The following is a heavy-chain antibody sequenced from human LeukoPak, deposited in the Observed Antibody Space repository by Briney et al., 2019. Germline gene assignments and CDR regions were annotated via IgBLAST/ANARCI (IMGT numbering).Heavy chain of an antibody. D-gene: IGHD5-12*01. CDR1: GGSISSYY. Sequence: SETLSLTCTVSGGSISSYYWSWIRQPPGKGLEWIGYIYYSGSTNYNPSLKSRVTISVDTSKNQFSLKLSSVTAPDTAVYYCARVFGGSDFNYYYYYMDVWGKGTTVTISS. CDR3: ARVFGGSDFNYYYYYMDV. J-gene: IGHJ6*03. CDR2: IYYSGST. V-gene: IGHV4-59*08.